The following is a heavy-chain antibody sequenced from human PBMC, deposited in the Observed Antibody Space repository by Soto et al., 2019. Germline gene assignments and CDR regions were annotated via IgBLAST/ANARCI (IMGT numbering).Heavy chain of an antibody. J-gene: IGHJ6*02. CDR1: GFTFSSYG. Sequence: PGGSQRLSCAASGFTFSSYGMHWVRQAPGKGLEWVAVISYDGSNKYYADSVKGRFTISRDNSKNTLYLQMNSLRAEDTAVYYCAKVLTGYQKVSYGMDVWGQGTTVTVSS. CDR3: AKVLTGYQKVSYGMDV. CDR2: ISYDGSNK. D-gene: IGHD3-9*01. V-gene: IGHV3-30*18.